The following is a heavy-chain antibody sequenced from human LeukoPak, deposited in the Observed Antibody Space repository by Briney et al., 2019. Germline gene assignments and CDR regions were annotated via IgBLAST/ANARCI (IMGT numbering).Heavy chain of an antibody. V-gene: IGHV1-8*03. J-gene: IGHJ6*03. CDR1: GYTFTSYD. D-gene: IGHD3-10*01. CDR2: MNPNSGNT. Sequence: ASVKVSCKASGYTFTSYDINWVRQATGQGLEWMGWMNPNSGNTGYAQKFQGRVTITRNTSIGTAYMELSSLRSEDTAVYYCARGPRMVRGHDYYYMDVWGKGTTVTVSS. CDR3: ARGPRMVRGHDYYYMDV.